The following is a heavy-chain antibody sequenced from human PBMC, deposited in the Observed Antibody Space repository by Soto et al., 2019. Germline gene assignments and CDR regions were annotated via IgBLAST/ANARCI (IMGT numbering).Heavy chain of an antibody. V-gene: IGHV1-2*02. CDR2: INPNSGDT. Sequence: ASVKVSCKASGYTFTGYYVHWLRQSPGQGLEWMGWINPNSGDTYLAQRFQGRVTMNRDTSIGTAYMELRGLTSDDTAEYYCANYDSSGFFDYWGQGTLVTVSS. J-gene: IGHJ4*02. CDR1: GYTFTGYY. D-gene: IGHD3-22*01. CDR3: ANYDSSGFFDY.